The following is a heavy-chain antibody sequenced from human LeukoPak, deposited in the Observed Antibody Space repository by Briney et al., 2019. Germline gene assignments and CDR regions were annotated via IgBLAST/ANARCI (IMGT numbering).Heavy chain of an antibody. CDR2: ISAYNGNT. Sequence: ASVKVSCKASGYTFTGYYMHWVRQAPGQGLEWMGWISAYNGNTNYAQKLQGRVTMTTDTSTSTAYMELRSLRSDDTAVYYCARPAGYSSGWSDFDYWGQGTLVTVSS. V-gene: IGHV1-18*04. D-gene: IGHD6-19*01. CDR3: ARPAGYSSGWSDFDY. J-gene: IGHJ4*02. CDR1: GYTFTGYY.